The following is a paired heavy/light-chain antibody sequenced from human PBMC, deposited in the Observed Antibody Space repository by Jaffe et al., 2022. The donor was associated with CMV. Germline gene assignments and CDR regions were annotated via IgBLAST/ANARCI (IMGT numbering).Light chain of an antibody. Sequence: QSVLTQPPSVSGAPGQRVTISCTGSRSNIGAGYDVHWYQQFPGTAPKLLIFANTNRPSGVPDRFSGSKSGTSASLAITGLQAEDEADYYCQSFDGRLSGYVFGTGTKVTVL. J-gene: IGLJ1*01. CDR3: QSFDGRLSGYV. CDR1: RSNIGAGYD. V-gene: IGLV1-40*01. CDR2: ANT.
Heavy chain of an antibody. J-gene: IGHJ4*02. CDR3: SRQKMGAFVSDY. V-gene: IGHV1-2*02. Sequence: QVELVQSGAEVKKPGASVKVSCQASGYIFTFSDYYIHWVRQAPGQGLEWMGWINPNSGGTRFAQKFQGRITMTRDTSISTAYMELSGLRSDDTAVYYCSRQKMGAFVSDYWGQGTLVTVSS. CDR1: GYIFTFSDYY. CDR2: INPNSGGT. D-gene: IGHD3-3*02.